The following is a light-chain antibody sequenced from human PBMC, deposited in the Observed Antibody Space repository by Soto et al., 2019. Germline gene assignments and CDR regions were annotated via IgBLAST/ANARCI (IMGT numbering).Light chain of an antibody. CDR3: QQYGTSPRT. J-gene: IGKJ2*02. Sequence: EIVLTQSPGTLSLSPGERATLSCRASQSVSSSHLAWYQQKPGQAPRLLIYGASSRATGIPDRFSGSGSGTDFTLTISRLEPEDFVVYYCQQYGTSPRTFGQGTKLEIK. CDR1: QSVSSSH. V-gene: IGKV3-20*01. CDR2: GAS.